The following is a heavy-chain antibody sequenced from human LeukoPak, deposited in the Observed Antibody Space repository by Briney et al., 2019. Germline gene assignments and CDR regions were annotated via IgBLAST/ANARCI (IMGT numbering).Heavy chain of an antibody. Sequence: SETLSLTCAVSGYSISSGYYWGWIRQPPGKGLEWIGSIYHSGSTYYNPSLKSRVTISVDTSKNHCSLKLSSVTAADTAVYYCASEGLNCSSTSCYTRALGYWGQGTLVTVSS. CDR2: IYHSGST. V-gene: IGHV4-38-2*01. J-gene: IGHJ4*02. CDR3: ASEGLNCSSTSCYTRALGY. D-gene: IGHD2-2*02. CDR1: GYSISSGYY.